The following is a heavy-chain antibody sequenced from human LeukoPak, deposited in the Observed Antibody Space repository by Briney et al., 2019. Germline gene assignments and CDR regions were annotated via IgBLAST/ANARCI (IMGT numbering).Heavy chain of an antibody. CDR1: GDTSSYYA. J-gene: IGHJ4*02. CDR2: IVPIFSEA. CDR3: ARTAGTGAFDY. Sequence: SVKVSCKASGDTSSYYAISWVRQAPGQGLEWMGRIVPIFSEANYAQKFQGRVTLTADKSTTTAYMEVTSLRSEDTAVYFCARTAGTGAFDYWGQGTLVTVSS. D-gene: IGHD6-13*01. V-gene: IGHV1-69*04.